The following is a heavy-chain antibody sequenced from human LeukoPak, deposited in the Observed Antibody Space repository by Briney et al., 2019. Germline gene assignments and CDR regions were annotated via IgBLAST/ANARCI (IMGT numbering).Heavy chain of an antibody. CDR2: ISYDRNDK. D-gene: IGHD2/OR15-2a*01. J-gene: IGHJ4*02. V-gene: IGHV3-30*18. CDR1: GFVFSDFG. CDR3: AKDFYAGAGSLGDY. Sequence: PGRSLRLSCAASGFVFSDFGMHWVRQTPGKGLEWVAGISYDRNDKYYVDSVKGRLTISRDNFKNTLDLQMSSLRAEDAAVYFCAKDFYAGAGSLGDYWGQGTLVTVSS.